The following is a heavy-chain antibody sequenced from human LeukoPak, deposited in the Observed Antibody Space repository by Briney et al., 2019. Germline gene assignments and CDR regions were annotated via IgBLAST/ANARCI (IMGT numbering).Heavy chain of an antibody. CDR2: IYTSGST. J-gene: IGHJ4*02. V-gene: IGHV4-4*07. D-gene: IGHD2-2*01. Sequence: SETLSLTCTVSGGSISSYYWSWIRQPAGKGLEWIGRIYTSGSTNYNPSLKSRVTMSVDTSKNQFSLKLSSVTAADTAVYYCARLKVVVVPAAMSYWGQGTLVTVSS. CDR3: ARLKVVVVPAAMSY. CDR1: GGSISSYY.